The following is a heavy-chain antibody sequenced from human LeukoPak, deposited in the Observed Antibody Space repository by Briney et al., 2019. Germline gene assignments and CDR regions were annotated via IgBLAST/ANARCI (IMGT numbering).Heavy chain of an antibody. CDR1: GFTLSGYS. D-gene: IGHD3-22*01. V-gene: IGHV3-48*04. Sequence: GGSLRLSCAASGFTLSGYSMNWVRQAPGKGLEWISYIVPSGTIMKYADSVRGRFTISRDNAKNSLYLQMNSLRAEDTAVYYCARDLAFTMTMWGQGTLVTVSS. CDR3: ARDLAFTMTM. CDR2: IVPSGTIM. J-gene: IGHJ1*01.